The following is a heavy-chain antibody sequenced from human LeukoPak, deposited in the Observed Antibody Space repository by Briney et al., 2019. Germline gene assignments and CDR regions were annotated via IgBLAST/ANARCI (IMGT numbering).Heavy chain of an antibody. Sequence: GGSLRLSCAASGFTFSGYAMSWVRQAPGKGLEWVSDISGSGGSTYYADSVKGRFTISRDNSKNTLYLQMNSLRAEDTAVYYCVKGGYFDSTNEDYFDYWGQGTLVTVSS. CDR3: VKGGYFDSTNEDYFDY. CDR1: GFTFSGYA. V-gene: IGHV3-23*01. CDR2: ISGSGGST. J-gene: IGHJ4*02. D-gene: IGHD3-9*01.